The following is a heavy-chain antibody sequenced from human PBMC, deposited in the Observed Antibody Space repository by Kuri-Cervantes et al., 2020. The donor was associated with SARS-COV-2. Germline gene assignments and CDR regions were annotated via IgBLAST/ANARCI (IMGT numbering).Heavy chain of an antibody. CDR1: GFAVRNTY. CDR3: ARAKSPNAALVPADY. CDR2: IYSGGNT. V-gene: IGHV3-53*01. D-gene: IGHD5-18*01. J-gene: IGHJ4*02. Sequence: LTCAASGFAVRNTYMAWVRQAPGKGLECVSVIYSGGNTYYADSVKGRFTISRDSSKNTLYLQMNSLRAEDTAVYYCARAKSPNAALVPADYWGQGTLVTVSS.